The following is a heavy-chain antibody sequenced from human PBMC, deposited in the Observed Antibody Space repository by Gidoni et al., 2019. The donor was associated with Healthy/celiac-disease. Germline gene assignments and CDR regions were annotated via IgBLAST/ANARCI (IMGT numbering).Heavy chain of an antibody. CDR3: AKEAGGTGGWANWYFDL. Sequence: EVQLVESGGGLVQPGRSLRLSCAASGFTFDDYAMHWVRQAPGKGLEWVSGISWNSGSIGYADSVKGRFTISRDNAKNSLYLQMNSLRAEDTALYYCAKEAGGTGGWANWYFDLWGRGTLVTVSS. CDR2: ISWNSGSI. V-gene: IGHV3-9*01. D-gene: IGHD6-19*01. J-gene: IGHJ2*01. CDR1: GFTFDDYA.